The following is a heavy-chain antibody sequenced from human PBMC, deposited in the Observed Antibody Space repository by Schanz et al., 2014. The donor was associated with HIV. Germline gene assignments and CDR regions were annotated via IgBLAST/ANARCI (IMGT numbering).Heavy chain of an antibody. J-gene: IGHJ4*02. CDR1: GDSISSYF. CDR3: ARGRLRYPLDF. Sequence: QVQLQESGPGVVKPSETLSLTCTVSGDSISSYFWSWIRQPPGKGLEWIGYVYYTGSTNYNPSLKSRVTISVDTSKNQFSLKLSSVTAADTAVYYCARGRLRYPLDFWGQGALVTVSS. CDR2: VYYTGST. V-gene: IGHV4-59*01. D-gene: IGHD4-17*01.